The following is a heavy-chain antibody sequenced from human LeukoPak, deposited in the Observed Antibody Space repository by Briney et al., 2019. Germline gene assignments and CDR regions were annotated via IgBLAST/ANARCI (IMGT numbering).Heavy chain of an antibody. CDR3: ASFFTAMEIDY. J-gene: IGHJ4*02. V-gene: IGHV1-2*06. CDR1: GYTFTGYY. CDR2: INPNSGGT. D-gene: IGHD5-18*01. Sequence: GASVKVSCKAPGYTFTGYYMHWVRQAPGQGLEWMGRINPNSGGTNYAQKFQGRVTMTRDTSISTAYMELSRLRSDDTAVYYCASFFTAMEIDYWGQGTLVAVSS.